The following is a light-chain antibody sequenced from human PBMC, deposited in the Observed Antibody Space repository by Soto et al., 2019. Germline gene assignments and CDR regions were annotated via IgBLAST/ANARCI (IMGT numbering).Light chain of an antibody. CDR2: AAS. Sequence: DIQMTQSPSSLSASVGDRVTITCRASQSISSYLNWYQQKPGKAPKLLIYAASRSQSGVPSRFSGSGSGTDFTLTISSLQPADFATYYCQQSYNTPYTFGQGTKLEIK. CDR1: QSISSY. J-gene: IGKJ2*01. V-gene: IGKV1-39*01. CDR3: QQSYNTPYT.